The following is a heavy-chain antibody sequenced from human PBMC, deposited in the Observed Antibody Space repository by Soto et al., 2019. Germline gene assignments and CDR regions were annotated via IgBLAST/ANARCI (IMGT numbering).Heavy chain of an antibody. Sequence: GASVKVSCKASGGTFSSYAISWVRQAPGQGLEWMGGIIPIFGTANYAQKFQGRVTITADESTSTAYMELSSLRSEDTAVYYCASLGIAARPDDYFDYWGQGNLVTFSS. CDR1: GGTFSSYA. J-gene: IGHJ4*02. V-gene: IGHV1-69*13. CDR2: IIPIFGTA. CDR3: ASLGIAARPDDYFDY. D-gene: IGHD6-6*01.